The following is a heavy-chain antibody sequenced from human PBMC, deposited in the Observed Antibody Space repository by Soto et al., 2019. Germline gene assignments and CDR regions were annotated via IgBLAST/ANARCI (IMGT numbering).Heavy chain of an antibody. CDR1: GFTFSTYW. Sequence: EVQLVESGGGLVQPGGSLRLSCIASGFTFSTYWMHWVRQTPEKGLVWVSHTDNDGSFTTYADSVKGRFTISRDNAKNTLYLQMNSLRAEDTAVYYRVRDDFGLGIDHWGLGTLVTVSS. V-gene: IGHV3-74*01. CDR3: VRDDFGLGIDH. D-gene: IGHD1-26*01. J-gene: IGHJ4*02. CDR2: TDNDGSFT.